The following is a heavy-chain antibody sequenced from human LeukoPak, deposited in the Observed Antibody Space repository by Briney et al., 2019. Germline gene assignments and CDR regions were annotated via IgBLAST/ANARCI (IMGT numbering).Heavy chain of an antibody. Sequence: SETLSLTCAVCGGSFSGYYWSWIRQPPGKGLEWIGEINHSGSTNYNPSLKSRVTISVDTSKNQSSLKLSSVTAADTAVYYCARLDYYDSSGAFDIWGQGTMVTVSS. CDR1: GGSFSGYY. J-gene: IGHJ3*02. D-gene: IGHD3-22*01. CDR2: INHSGST. V-gene: IGHV4-34*01. CDR3: ARLDYYDSSGAFDI.